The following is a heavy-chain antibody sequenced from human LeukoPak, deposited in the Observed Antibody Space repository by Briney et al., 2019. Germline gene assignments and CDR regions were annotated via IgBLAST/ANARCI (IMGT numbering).Heavy chain of an antibody. Sequence: GASVKVSCKVSGYTLTELSMHWVRQAPGKGLEWMGGFDPEDGETIYAQKFQGRVTMTEDTSTDTTYMELSSLNSEDTAVYYCATAETDGSGSYLYFDCWGQGSLVTVSS. V-gene: IGHV1-24*01. CDR2: FDPEDGET. D-gene: IGHD3-10*01. CDR1: GYTLTELS. CDR3: ATAETDGSGSYLYFDC. J-gene: IGHJ4*02.